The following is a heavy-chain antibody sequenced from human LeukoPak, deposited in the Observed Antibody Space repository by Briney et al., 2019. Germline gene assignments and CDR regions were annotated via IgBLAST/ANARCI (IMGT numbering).Heavy chain of an antibody. J-gene: IGHJ4*02. CDR3: ARDLHYYDSSGCLGY. D-gene: IGHD3-22*01. Sequence: PGRSLRLSCAASGFIFSSYGMHWVRQAPGKGLEWVAVIWYDGSNKYYADSVKGRFTISRDNSKNTLYLQMNSLRAEDTAVYYCARDLHYYDSSGCLGYWGQGTLVTVSS. CDR1: GFIFSSYG. V-gene: IGHV3-33*01. CDR2: IWYDGSNK.